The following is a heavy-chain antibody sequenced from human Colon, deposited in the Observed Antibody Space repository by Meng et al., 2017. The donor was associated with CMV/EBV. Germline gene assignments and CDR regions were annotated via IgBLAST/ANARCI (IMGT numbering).Heavy chain of an antibody. V-gene: IGHV1-2*02. Sequence: ASVKVSCKASGYTFTGYYMHWVRQVPGQGLEWMGWINPNSGGTNYAQKFQGRVTMTRDTSISTAYMELSRLRSDDTAVYYCAREMDDYTGYYYYYGMDVWGQGTTVTVSS. CDR1: GYTFTGYY. D-gene: IGHD4-11*01. J-gene: IGHJ6*02. CDR2: INPNSGGT. CDR3: AREMDDYTGYYYYYGMDV.